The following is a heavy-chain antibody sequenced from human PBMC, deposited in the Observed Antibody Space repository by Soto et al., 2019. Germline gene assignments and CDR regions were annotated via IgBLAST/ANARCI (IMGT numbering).Heavy chain of an antibody. CDR2: IWHDASNK. J-gene: IGHJ4*02. CDR3: DRATPKLHMEN. CDR1: GFTFSDYA. Sequence: QVQLVESGGGVVQPGRSLRLSCATSGFTFSDYAMHWVRQAPGKGPEGVAIIWHDASNKYHADSVKGRFNISSDTYKHISSLQINSQQADDPAVYDCDRATPKLHMENGGQGTLVTVSS. D-gene: IGHD2-21*01. V-gene: IGHV3-33*01.